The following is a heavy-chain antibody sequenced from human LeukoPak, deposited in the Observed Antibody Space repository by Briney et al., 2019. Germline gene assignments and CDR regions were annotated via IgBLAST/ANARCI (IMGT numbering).Heavy chain of an antibody. J-gene: IGHJ4*02. D-gene: IGHD6-13*01. Sequence: GGSLRLSCAASGFTFSSYSMNWVRQAPGKGLEWVSYISSSSSTIYYADSVKGRFTISRDNAKNSLYLQMNSLRAEDAAVYYCARGSAAAGFDYWGQGTLVTVSS. V-gene: IGHV3-48*01. CDR3: ARGSAAAGFDY. CDR2: ISSSSSTI. CDR1: GFTFSSYS.